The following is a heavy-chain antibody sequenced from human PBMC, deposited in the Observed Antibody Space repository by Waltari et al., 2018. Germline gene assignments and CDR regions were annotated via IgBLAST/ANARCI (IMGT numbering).Heavy chain of an antibody. CDR1: GFAFSTFW. V-gene: IGHV3-7*01. J-gene: IGHJ4*02. CDR2: TKEDGNEI. D-gene: IGHD1-26*01. Sequence: EVQLVESGGNLVQPGGSLRLSCAASGFAFSTFWVPWVRQAPGKGLEWVANTKEDGNEIYDLDSVKGRFTISRDNAKNSLFLQMNSLRAEDTAIYYCARGWAHLDSWGQGTLVTVSS. CDR3: ARGWAHLDS.